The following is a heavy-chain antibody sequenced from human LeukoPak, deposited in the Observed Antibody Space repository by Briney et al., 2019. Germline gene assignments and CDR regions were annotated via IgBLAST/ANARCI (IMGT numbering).Heavy chain of an antibody. V-gene: IGHV4-61*01. Sequence: SETLSLTSTVSGGSVSSGSYYWSWIRQPPGKGLEWIGYIYYSGSTNYNPSLKSRVTISVDTSKNQFSLKLSSVTAADTAVYYCARASPIWSGYYSVVNWFDPWGQGTLVTVSS. CDR2: IYYSGST. J-gene: IGHJ5*02. D-gene: IGHD3-3*01. CDR1: GGSVSSGSYY. CDR3: ARASPIWSGYYSVVNWFDP.